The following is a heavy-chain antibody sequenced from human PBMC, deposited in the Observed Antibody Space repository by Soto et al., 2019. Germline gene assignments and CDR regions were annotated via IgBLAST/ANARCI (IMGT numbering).Heavy chain of an antibody. Sequence: QVQLQESGPGLVKPSQTLSLTCTVSGGSISSGGYYWSWIRQHPGMGLEWIGYIYYSGSTYYNPSLMSRVTISVDTSKNPFSLKLSSVTAADTAVYYCARDDYGDQQGAFDIWGQGTMVTVSS. CDR2: IYYSGST. CDR3: ARDDYGDQQGAFDI. D-gene: IGHD4-17*01. V-gene: IGHV4-31*03. J-gene: IGHJ3*02. CDR1: GGSISSGGYY.